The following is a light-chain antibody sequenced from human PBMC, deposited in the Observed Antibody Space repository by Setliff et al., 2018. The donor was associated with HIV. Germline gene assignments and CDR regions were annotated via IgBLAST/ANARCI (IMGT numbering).Light chain of an antibody. CDR2: GNS. V-gene: IGLV1-40*01. CDR3: QSYDSSLSALYV. CDR1: SSNIGAGYD. J-gene: IGLJ1*01. Sequence: QSVLTQPPSVSGAPGQRVTISCTGSSSNIGAGYDVHWYQQFPGTAPKLLVYGNSNRPSGVPDRFSGPKSGTSASLAITGLQAEDEADYYCQSYDSSLSALYVFGTGTKGTVL.